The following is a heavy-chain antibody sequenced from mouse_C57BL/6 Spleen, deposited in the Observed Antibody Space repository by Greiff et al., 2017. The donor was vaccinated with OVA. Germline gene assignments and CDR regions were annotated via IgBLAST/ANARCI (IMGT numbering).Heavy chain of an antibody. J-gene: IGHJ4*01. D-gene: IGHD2-1*01. Sequence: QVQLQQPGAELVKPGASVKMSCKASGYTFTSYWITWVKQRPGQGLEWIGDIYPGSGSTNYNEKFKSKATLTVDTSSSTAYMQLSSLTSEDSAVYYCARMRNYGVYAMDYWGQGTSVTVSS. CDR3: ARMRNYGVYAMDY. V-gene: IGHV1-55*01. CDR1: GYTFTSYW. CDR2: IYPGSGST.